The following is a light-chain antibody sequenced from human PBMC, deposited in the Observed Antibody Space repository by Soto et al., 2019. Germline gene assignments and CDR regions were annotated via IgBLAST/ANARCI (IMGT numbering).Light chain of an antibody. J-gene: IGKJ5*01. CDR1: QSIRTS. CDR2: DAS. V-gene: IGKV3-11*01. Sequence: VLTQSPDTLSLSPGERATLSCRASQSIRTSLAWYQQKPGQAPRLVIFDASNRANGVPARFGGSGSGTDFTLTINSLEPEDFAVYYCQQRNVWPPITFGQGTRLEIK. CDR3: QQRNVWPPIT.